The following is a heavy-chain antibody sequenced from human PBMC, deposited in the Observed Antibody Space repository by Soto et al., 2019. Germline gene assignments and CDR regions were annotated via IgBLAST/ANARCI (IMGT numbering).Heavy chain of an antibody. CDR3: ARTGLKGLGILGYCSGGSCYRSFDY. V-gene: IGHV4-39*01. J-gene: IGHJ4*02. D-gene: IGHD2-15*01. Sequence: LEWIGSIYYSGSTYYNPSLKSRVTISVDTSKNQFSMKLSSVTAADTAVYYCARTGLKGLGILGYCSGGSCYRSFDYWGQGTLVTVSS. CDR2: IYYSGST.